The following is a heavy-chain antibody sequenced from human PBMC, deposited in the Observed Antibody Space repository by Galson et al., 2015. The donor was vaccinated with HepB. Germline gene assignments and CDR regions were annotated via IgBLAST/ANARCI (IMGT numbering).Heavy chain of an antibody. CDR2: INPSGGST. D-gene: IGHD2-15*01. CDR1: GYTFTSYY. V-gene: IGHV1-46*01. J-gene: IGHJ4*02. CDR3: AREGYCSGGRCSSMAY. Sequence: SVKVSCKASGYTFTSYYMHWVRQAPGQGLEWMGIINPSGGSTSYAQKFQGRVTMTRDTSTSTVYMELSSLRSEDTAVYYCAREGYCSGGRCSSMAYWGQGTLVTVSS.